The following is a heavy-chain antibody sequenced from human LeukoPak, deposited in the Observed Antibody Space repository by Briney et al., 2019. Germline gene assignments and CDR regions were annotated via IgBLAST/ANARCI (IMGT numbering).Heavy chain of an antibody. V-gene: IGHV3-30*03. CDR3: ARDDYDSSGYYLYGLN. J-gene: IGHJ4*02. CDR2: ISYDGSNK. Sequence: GGSLRLSYAASGFTFSSYGMHWVRQAPGKGLEWVAVISYDGSNKYYADSVKGRFTISRDNSKNTLYLQMNSLRAEDTAVYYCARDDYDSSGYYLYGLNWGQGTLVTVSS. D-gene: IGHD3-22*01. CDR1: GFTFSSYG.